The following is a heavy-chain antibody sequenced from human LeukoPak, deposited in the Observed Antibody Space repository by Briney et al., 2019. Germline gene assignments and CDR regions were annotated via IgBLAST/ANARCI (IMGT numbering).Heavy chain of an antibody. CDR3: ARGQYTDGLSY. Sequence: GGSLRLSCAASGFTFSSYAMSWVRQAPAKGLEWVAIIKPDGSEKYYVDSVKGRFTISRDNAENSLFLQMNGLRPEDTAVFYCARGQYTDGLSYWGQGTLVTVSS. CDR2: IKPDGSEK. V-gene: IGHV3-7*03. J-gene: IGHJ4*02. D-gene: IGHD5-24*01. CDR1: GFTFSSYA.